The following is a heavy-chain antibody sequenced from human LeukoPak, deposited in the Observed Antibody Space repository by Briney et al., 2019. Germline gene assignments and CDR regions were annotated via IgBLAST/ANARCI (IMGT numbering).Heavy chain of an antibody. CDR3: VKGMTSMGDY. D-gene: IGHD2-8*01. V-gene: IGHV3-NL1*01. J-gene: IGHJ4*02. CDR1: GFTFSSYG. CDR2: ISSSGT. Sequence: GGSLRLSCAASGFTFSSYGMHWVRQTPGKGLEWVSSISSSGTLYADSVKGRFIISRDDSKNMLYLQMNSLRAEDTAVYYCVKGMTSMGDYWGQGTLVTVSS.